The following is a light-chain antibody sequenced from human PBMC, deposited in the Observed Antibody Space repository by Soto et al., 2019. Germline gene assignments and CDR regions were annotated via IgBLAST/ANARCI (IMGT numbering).Light chain of an antibody. J-gene: IGKJ3*01. Sequence: EIVLTQPPATLSLSPGERATLSCRASQNVSTYLAWYQQKPGQAPMLLIYDASNRATGIPARFSGSGSGTDFTLTISSLEPEDFAVYYCQQRTNWLTFGPGTKVDIK. V-gene: IGKV3-11*01. CDR2: DAS. CDR3: QQRTNWLT. CDR1: QNVSTY.